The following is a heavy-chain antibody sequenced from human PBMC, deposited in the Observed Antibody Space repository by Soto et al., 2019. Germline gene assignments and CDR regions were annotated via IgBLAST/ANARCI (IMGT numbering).Heavy chain of an antibody. J-gene: IGHJ4*02. V-gene: IGHV4-31*02. CDR1: GDSISTGAYF. CDR3: ARGFVETSMAVDY. Sequence: QVQLQESGTGLVKSSQTLSLTRSVSGDSISTGAYFCRWLRQRPGKGLEWIGYIHNSGTPYYNPSLKRRVVMSFDTSKNQFSLKVNFVTAADTAVFFCARGFVETSMAVDYWCQGALVTVSP. CDR2: IHNSGTP.